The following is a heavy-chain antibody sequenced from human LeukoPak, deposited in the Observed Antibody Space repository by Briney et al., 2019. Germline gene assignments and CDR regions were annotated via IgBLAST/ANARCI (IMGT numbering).Heavy chain of an antibody. CDR2: LSSSGGST. J-gene: IGHJ4*02. Sequence: PGGSLTLSCAASAFTFSSFAMSCVRQAPGKGLEWASALSSSGGSTYYADSVKGWFTISRDNTKNTLYLQMNSLRAEVTAVYYCAKTYYGSGSYVNPFDYWGQGTLVTVSS. V-gene: IGHV3-23*01. CDR3: AKTYYGSGSYVNPFDY. D-gene: IGHD3-10*01. CDR1: AFTFSSFA.